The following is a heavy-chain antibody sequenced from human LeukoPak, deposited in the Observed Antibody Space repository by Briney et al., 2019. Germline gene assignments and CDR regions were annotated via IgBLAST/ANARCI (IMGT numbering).Heavy chain of an antibody. J-gene: IGHJ6*02. Sequence: GESLRLSCAASGFTFSSYGMHWVRQAPGKGLEWVAVISYDGSNKYYADSVKGRFTISRYNSKNTLYLQMNSLRAEDTAVYYCAREASGYDILTGLSLYYYYYGMDVWGQGTTVTVSS. CDR3: AREASGYDILTGLSLYYYYYGMDV. V-gene: IGHV3-30*03. CDR1: GFTFSSYG. D-gene: IGHD3-9*01. CDR2: ISYDGSNK.